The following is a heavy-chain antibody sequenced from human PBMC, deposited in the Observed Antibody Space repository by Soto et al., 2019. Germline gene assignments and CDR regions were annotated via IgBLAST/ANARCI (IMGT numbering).Heavy chain of an antibody. Sequence: TSGFTFSSYAMHWVRQAPGKGLEWVAAIWYDGSNKYYADSVKGRFTISKDNSENTLYLQMNSLRAADTAVYHCAREKDCTSASCYRGHFDYWGQGALVTVSS. CDR1: GFTFSSYA. CDR2: IWYDGSNK. V-gene: IGHV3-33*01. D-gene: IGHD2-2*01. J-gene: IGHJ4*02. CDR3: AREKDCTSASCYRGHFDY.